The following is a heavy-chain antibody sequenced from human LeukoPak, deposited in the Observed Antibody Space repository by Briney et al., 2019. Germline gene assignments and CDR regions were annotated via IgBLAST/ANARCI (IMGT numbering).Heavy chain of an antibody. V-gene: IGHV1-2*02. J-gene: IGHJ4*02. CDR2: INPNSGGT. D-gene: IGHD6-13*01. Sequence: ASVKVSCKASGYTFTGYYMHWVRQAPGQGLEWMGWINPNSGGTNYAQKFQGRVTMTRDTSISTAYMELSRLRSDDTAVYYSAATKRYSSSWCGTLDYWGQGTLVTVSS. CDR1: GYTFTGYY. CDR3: AATKRYSSSWCGTLDY.